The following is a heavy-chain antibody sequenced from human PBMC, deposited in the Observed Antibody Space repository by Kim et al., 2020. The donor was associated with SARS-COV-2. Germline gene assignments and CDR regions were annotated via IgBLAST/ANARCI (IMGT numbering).Heavy chain of an antibody. CDR1: GGSISSSSYY. V-gene: IGHV4-39*01. CDR3: ARGSVGGWYNNNWFDP. CDR2: IYYSGST. Sequence: SETLSLTCTVSGGSISSSSYYWGWIRQPPGKGLEWIGSIYYSGSTYHNPSLKSRVTISVDTSKNQFSLKLSSVTAADTAVYYCARGSVGGWYNNNWFDPWGQGTLVTVSS. D-gene: IGHD6-19*01. J-gene: IGHJ5*02.